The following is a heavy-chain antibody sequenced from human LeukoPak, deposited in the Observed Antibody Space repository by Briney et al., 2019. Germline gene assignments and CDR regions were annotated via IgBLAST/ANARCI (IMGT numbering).Heavy chain of an antibody. V-gene: IGHV3-33*01. CDR3: ARVGLDGPTDRGFDY. D-gene: IGHD3/OR15-3a*01. CDR1: GFTFSSYG. CDR2: IWYDGSNK. Sequence: GGSLRLSCAASGFTFSSYGMHWVRQAPGKGLEWVAVIWYDGSNKYYADSVKGRFTISRDNSKNTLYLQVNSLRAEDTAVYYCARVGLDGPTDRGFDYWGQGTLVTVSS. J-gene: IGHJ4*02.